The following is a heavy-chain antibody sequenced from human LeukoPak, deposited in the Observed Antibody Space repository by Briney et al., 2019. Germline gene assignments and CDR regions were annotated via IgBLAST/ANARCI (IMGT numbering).Heavy chain of an antibody. CDR1: GFTFSSYS. V-gene: IGHV3-21*01. J-gene: IGHJ5*02. D-gene: IGHD2-15*01. CDR3: AREGRYCSGGSCTNWFDP. Sequence: GRSLRLSCAASGFTFSSYSMNWVRQAPGKGLEWVSSISSSSSYIYYADSVKGRFTISRDNAKNSLYLQMNSLRAEDTAVYYCAREGRYCSGGSCTNWFDPWGQGTLVTVSS. CDR2: ISSSSSYI.